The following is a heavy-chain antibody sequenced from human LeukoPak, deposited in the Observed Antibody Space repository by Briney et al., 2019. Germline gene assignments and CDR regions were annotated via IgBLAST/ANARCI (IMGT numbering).Heavy chain of an antibody. V-gene: IGHV4-4*07. CDR3: ARSSVADPYNWFDP. CDR1: GGSISSYY. D-gene: IGHD6-19*01. CDR2: IYTSGST. Sequence: SETLSLTCTVSGGSISSYYWSWIRQPAGKGLEWIGRIYTSGSTNYNPSLKSRVTISVGKSKNQFSLKLSSVTAADTAVYYCARSSVADPYNWFDPWGQGTLVTVSS. J-gene: IGHJ5*02.